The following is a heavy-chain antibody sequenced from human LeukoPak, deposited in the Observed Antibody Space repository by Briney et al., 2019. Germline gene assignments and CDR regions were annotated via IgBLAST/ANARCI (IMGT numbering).Heavy chain of an antibody. D-gene: IGHD6-13*01. CDR3: ARGLAWGSSWYPTLTGFDY. Sequence: SETLSLTCAVYGGSFSGYYWSWIRQPPGKGLEWIGEINHSGSTNYNPSLKSRVTISVDTSKNQFSLKLSSVTAADTAVYYCARGLAWGSSWYPTLTGFDYWGQGTLVTVSS. V-gene: IGHV4-34*01. CDR1: GGSFSGYY. J-gene: IGHJ4*02. CDR2: INHSGST.